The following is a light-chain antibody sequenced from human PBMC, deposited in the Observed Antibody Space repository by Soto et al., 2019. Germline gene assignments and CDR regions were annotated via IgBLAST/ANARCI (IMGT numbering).Light chain of an antibody. CDR1: QSISSY. Sequence: DIQMTQSPSSLSASVGDRVTITCRASQSISSYLNWYQQKPGKAPKLLIDAASSLQSGVPSRFSGSGSGTDFTLTISCLQSEYFATYYCQQYYSYLITFGQGTRLEIK. J-gene: IGKJ5*01. CDR2: AAS. CDR3: QQYYSYLIT. V-gene: IGKV1-39*01.